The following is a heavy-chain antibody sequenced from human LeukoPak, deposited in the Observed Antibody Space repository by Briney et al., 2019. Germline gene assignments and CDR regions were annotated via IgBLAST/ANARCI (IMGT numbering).Heavy chain of an antibody. V-gene: IGHV3-30-3*01. CDR2: ISYDGSNK. CDR3: VTGYYGSGSYYLNYYYGMDV. D-gene: IGHD3-10*01. Sequence: GGSLRLSCAASGFTFSSYAMHWVRQAPGKGLEWVAVISYDGSNKYYADSVKGRFTISRDNSKNTLYLQMNSLRAEDTAVYYCVTGYYGSGSYYLNYYYGMDVWGQGTTVTVSS. CDR1: GFTFSSYA. J-gene: IGHJ6*02.